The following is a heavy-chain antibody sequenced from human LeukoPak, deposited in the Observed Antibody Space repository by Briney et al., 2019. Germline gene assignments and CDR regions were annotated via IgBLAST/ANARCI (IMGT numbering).Heavy chain of an antibody. V-gene: IGHV4-39*01. J-gene: IGHJ5*02. Sequence: KASETLSLTCTVSGDSISSSSYYWGWTRQAPDKGLEWIGSIYYSGNTYYNPSLKRRFTISVDTSKNQFSLKLNSVTAADTAVYYCARHFRSAVGPGGSGNWFDPWGQGTLVTVSS. CDR2: IYYSGNT. CDR1: GDSISSSSYY. D-gene: IGHD3-16*01. CDR3: ARHFRSAVGPGGSGNWFDP.